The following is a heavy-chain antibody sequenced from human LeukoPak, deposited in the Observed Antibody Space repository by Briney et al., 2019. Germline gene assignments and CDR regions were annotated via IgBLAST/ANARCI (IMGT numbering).Heavy chain of an antibody. D-gene: IGHD5-18*01. CDR2: INHSGST. Sequence: SETLSLTCSVSGGSISRYYWSWIRQPPGKGLEWIGEINHSGSTNYNPSLKSRVTISVDTSKNQFSLKLSSVTAADTALYYCARENGYRYDYWGQGTLVTVSS. V-gene: IGHV4-59*01. CDR1: GGSISRYY. CDR3: ARENGYRYDY. J-gene: IGHJ4*02.